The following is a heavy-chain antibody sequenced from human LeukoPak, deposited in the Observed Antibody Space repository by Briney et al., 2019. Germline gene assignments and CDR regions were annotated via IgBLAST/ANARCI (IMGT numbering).Heavy chain of an antibody. V-gene: IGHV3-21*01. CDR1: GSTLSSYS. Sequence: PGGSLRLSCAASGSTLSSYSMNWVRQAPGKGLEWVSYISSSSTHIYYADSVKGRFTISRDNARNSLYLQMNSLRAEDTAIYYCARSEHSSSSFDYWGQGTLVTVSS. J-gene: IGHJ4*02. D-gene: IGHD6-6*01. CDR2: ISSSSTHI. CDR3: ARSEHSSSSFDY.